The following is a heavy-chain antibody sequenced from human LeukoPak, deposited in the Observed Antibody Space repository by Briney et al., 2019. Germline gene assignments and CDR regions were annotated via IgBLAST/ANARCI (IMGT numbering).Heavy chain of an antibody. CDR2: ISAFNGDT. Sequence: ASVKVSCKASGYTFTGYGISWVRQAPGQGLEWMGWISAFNGDTNYAQKFQGRVTMTTDTSTSTAYMELRSLRSDDTAVYYCARYSYYYDSSGYYQYYFDYWGQGTLVTVSS. CDR3: ARYSYYYDSSGYYQYYFDY. V-gene: IGHV1-18*01. CDR1: GYTFTGYG. J-gene: IGHJ4*02. D-gene: IGHD3-22*01.